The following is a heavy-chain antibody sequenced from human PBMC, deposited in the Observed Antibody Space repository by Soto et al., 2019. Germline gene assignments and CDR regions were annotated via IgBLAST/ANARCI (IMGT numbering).Heavy chain of an antibody. D-gene: IGHD2-15*01. J-gene: IGHJ5*02. CDR2: VYYSGST. CDR1: GASISPGSYY. Sequence: PSETLSLTCTVSGASISPGSYYWAWIRQPPGQGLEWVGCVYYSGSTYYNPSLKSRVTISVDTSKNQFSLKLSSVTAADTAVYYCARGVPYCSGGSCSLFDPWGQGTLVTVSS. V-gene: IGHV4-31*03. CDR3: ARGVPYCSGGSCSLFDP.